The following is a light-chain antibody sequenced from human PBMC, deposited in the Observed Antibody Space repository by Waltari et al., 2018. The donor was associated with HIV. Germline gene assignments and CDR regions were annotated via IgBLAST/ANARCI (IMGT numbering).Light chain of an antibody. J-gene: IGLJ1*01. V-gene: IGLV3-1*01. CDR1: KLGNKY. Sequence: SYELTQPPSVSVSPGQTASITCSGDKLGNKYVCWYQQKAGQSPVFVIYQDSKRPSGIPERFSGSNSENTATLTISGTQAMDEADYYCQAWDSSTGVFGTGTKVTVL. CDR3: QAWDSSTGV. CDR2: QDS.